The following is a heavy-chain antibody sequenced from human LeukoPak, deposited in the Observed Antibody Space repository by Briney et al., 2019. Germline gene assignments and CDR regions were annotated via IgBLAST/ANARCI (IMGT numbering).Heavy chain of an antibody. CDR3: ARIPVRPSSGYYYYYMDV. D-gene: IGHD6-6*01. J-gene: IGHJ6*03. V-gene: IGHV4-59*01. Sequence: PSQSLSLACTLAGGSISSYCCSSIRQHPGRWRGWNGFIYYSGSTNYNPSFKSRVTISVDTSKNQFSLKLSSVTAADTAVYYCARIPVRPSSGYYYYYMDVWGKGTTVTVSS. CDR1: GGSISSYC. CDR2: IYYSGST.